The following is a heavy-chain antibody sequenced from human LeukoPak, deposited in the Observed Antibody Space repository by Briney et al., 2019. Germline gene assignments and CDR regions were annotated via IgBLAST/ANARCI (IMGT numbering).Heavy chain of an antibody. CDR3: ARAWRGARGFDH. CDR1: GDSISPFY. Sequence: PSETLSLTCSVSGDSISPFYWNWIRQPPGKGLEWVAHIYYNGSTNCKPSLKKRVTISLDTSKNQISLNLNSVTAADTVVYYCARAWRGARGFDHWGQGVLVTVSS. CDR2: IYYNGST. D-gene: IGHD1-1*01. V-gene: IGHV4-59*01. J-gene: IGHJ4*02.